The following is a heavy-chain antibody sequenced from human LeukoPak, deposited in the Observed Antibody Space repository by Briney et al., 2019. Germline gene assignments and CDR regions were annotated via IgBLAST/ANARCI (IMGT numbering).Heavy chain of an antibody. D-gene: IGHD4-17*01. CDR1: KFNFNSYG. V-gene: IGHV3-23*01. Sequence: GGSLRLSCTTSKFNFNSYGMAWVRQAPGKGLEWVSSISGSGGSTQYAASVQGRFTISRDNSKNTLYLQMNSLRAEDTAVYYCAKDPNGDYIGTFDIWGQGTMVTVSS. J-gene: IGHJ3*02. CDR2: ISGSGGST. CDR3: AKDPNGDYIGTFDI.